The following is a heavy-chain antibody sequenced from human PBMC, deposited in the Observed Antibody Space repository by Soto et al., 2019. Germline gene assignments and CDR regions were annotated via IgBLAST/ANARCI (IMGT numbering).Heavy chain of an antibody. D-gene: IGHD2-15*01. CDR2: VSYDGNYK. CDR1: GFTFHHYA. J-gene: IGHJ4*02. CDR3: VKESGGSGRENDFDT. V-gene: IGHV3-30*18. Sequence: QVHLVESGGGVAQPGMSLRLSCVASGFTFHHYAIDWVRQAPGKGLEWVAVVSYDGNYKDYAESVKGRFTISRDNSSNVVYLQMESLRPEDTAIYYCVKESGGSGRENDFDTWGQGTLVTVSS.